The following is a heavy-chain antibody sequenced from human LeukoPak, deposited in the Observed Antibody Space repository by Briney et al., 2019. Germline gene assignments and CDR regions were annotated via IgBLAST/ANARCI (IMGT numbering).Heavy chain of an antibody. V-gene: IGHV3-30*18. CDR1: EFTFGSYA. Sequence: GGSLRLSCAASEFTFGSYAMNWVRQAPGKGLEWVAVISYDESNKNYADSVKGRFTISRDNSKNTLYLQMNSLRVEDTAVYFCAKYGSFNYFDTSPDYWGQGTLVTVSS. D-gene: IGHD3-22*01. CDR2: ISYDESNK. CDR3: AKYGSFNYFDTSPDY. J-gene: IGHJ4*02.